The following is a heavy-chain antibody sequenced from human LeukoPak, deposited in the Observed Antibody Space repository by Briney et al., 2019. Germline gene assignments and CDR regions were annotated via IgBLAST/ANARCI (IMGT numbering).Heavy chain of an antibody. J-gene: IGHJ3*02. D-gene: IGHD3-3*01. CDR2: ISAYNGNT. CDR3: ARDVDFWSGYYSRVDAFDI. CDR1: GYTFTSYG. V-gene: IGHV1-18*01. Sequence: ASVKVSCKASGYTFTSYGISWVRQAPGQGLEWMGWISAYNGNTNYAQKLQGRVTMTTDTSTSTAYMELRSPRSDDTAVYYCARDVDFWSGYYSRVDAFDIWGQGTMVTVSS.